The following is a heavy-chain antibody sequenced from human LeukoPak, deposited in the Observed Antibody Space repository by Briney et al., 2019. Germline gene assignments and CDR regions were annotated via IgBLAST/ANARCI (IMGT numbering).Heavy chain of an antibody. CDR1: GGSISSGGYY. D-gene: IGHD3-3*01. CDR3: ARESRYYDFWSGYSYPEFDY. V-gene: IGHV4-31*03. CDR2: IYYSGST. J-gene: IGHJ4*02. Sequence: ASETLSLTCTVSGGSISSGGYYWSWIRQHPGEGLEWIGYIYYSGSTYYNPSLKSRVTISVDTSKNQFSLKLSSVTAADTAVYYCARESRYYDFWSGYSYPEFDYWGQETLVTVSS.